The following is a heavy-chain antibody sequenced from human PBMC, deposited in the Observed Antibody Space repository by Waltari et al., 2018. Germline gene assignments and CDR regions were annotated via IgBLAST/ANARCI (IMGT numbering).Heavy chain of an antibody. CDR2: INPKSGGT. J-gene: IGHJ4*02. V-gene: IGHV1-2*04. Sequence: QVQLVQSGAEVTTPGASVKVSCKPSGYTFTDYHITWVRQAPGQGLEWMGWINPKSGGTYYAQTFQGWVTMTRDTSTSTVYMELSSLKSDDTAMYYCARRSCTGECYAPYVYWGQGSLVTVSS. CDR1: GYTFTDYH. D-gene: IGHD2-8*02. CDR3: ARRSCTGECYAPYVY.